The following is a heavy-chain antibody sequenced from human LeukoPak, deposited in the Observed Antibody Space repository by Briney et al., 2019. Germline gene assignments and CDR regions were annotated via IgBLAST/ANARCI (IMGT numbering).Heavy chain of an antibody. J-gene: IGHJ4*02. CDR1: GFTVSSNY. V-gene: IGHV3-53*01. D-gene: IGHD1-1*01. CDR3: AKGLRGTPVDY. Sequence: GSLRLSCAASGFTVSSNYMSWVRQAPGKGLEWVSVIYSGGSTYYADSVKGRFTISRDNSKNTLYLQMNSLRAEDTAVYYCAKGLRGTPVDYWGQGTLVTVSS. CDR2: IYSGGST.